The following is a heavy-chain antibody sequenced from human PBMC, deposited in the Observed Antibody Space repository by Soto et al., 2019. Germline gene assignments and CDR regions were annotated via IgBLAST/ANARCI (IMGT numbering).Heavy chain of an antibody. CDR3: ARGYPYYDILTGSDYYYYMDV. D-gene: IGHD3-9*01. Sequence: ASVKVSCKASGYTFTSYAMHWVRQAPGQRLEWMGWINAGNGNTKYSQKFQGRVTITRDTSASTAYMELSSLRSEDTALYYCARGYPYYDILTGSDYYYYMDVWGKGTTVTVSS. CDR1: GYTFTSYA. V-gene: IGHV1-3*01. J-gene: IGHJ6*03. CDR2: INAGNGNT.